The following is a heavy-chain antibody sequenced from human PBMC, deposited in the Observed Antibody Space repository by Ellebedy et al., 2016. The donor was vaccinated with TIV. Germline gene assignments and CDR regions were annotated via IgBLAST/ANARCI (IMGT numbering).Heavy chain of an antibody. CDR3: ATARNYDSSGYYRFDY. Sequence: AASVKVSCKASGYTFTSYAMHWVRQAPGQRLEWMGWINAGNGNTKYSQKFQGRITITRDTSISTAYMELSRLRSDDTAVYYCATARNYDSSGYYRFDYWGQGTLVTVSS. CDR2: INAGNGNT. CDR1: GYTFTSYA. V-gene: IGHV1-3*01. J-gene: IGHJ4*02. D-gene: IGHD3-22*01.